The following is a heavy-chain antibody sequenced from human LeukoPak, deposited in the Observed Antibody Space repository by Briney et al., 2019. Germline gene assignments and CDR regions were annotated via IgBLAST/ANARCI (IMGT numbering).Heavy chain of an antibody. CDR1: GGSISSGDYY. J-gene: IGHJ4*02. CDR3: ARAPTGDCYDY. Sequence: SETLSLTCTVSGGSISSGDYYWSWIRQPPGKGLEWIGYIYYSGSTYYNPSLKSRVTISVGTSKNQFSLKLSSVTAADTAVYYCARAPTGDCYDYWGQGTLVTVSS. V-gene: IGHV4-30-4*01. D-gene: IGHD2-21*01. CDR2: IYYSGST.